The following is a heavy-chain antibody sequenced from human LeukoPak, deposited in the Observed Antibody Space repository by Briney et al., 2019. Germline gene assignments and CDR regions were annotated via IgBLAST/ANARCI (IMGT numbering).Heavy chain of an antibody. CDR1: GYTFTSYY. D-gene: IGHD1-1*01. J-gene: IGHJ6*02. CDR2: INPSGGST. CDR3: ARTGHTTGNYYYGMDV. V-gene: IGHV1-46*01. Sequence: ASVKVSCKASGYTFTSYYMHWVRQAPGQGLECMGIINPSGGSTGYAQKFQGRVTMTRDTSTSTVYMELSSLRSEDTAVYYCARTGHTTGNYYYGMDVWGQGTTVTVSS.